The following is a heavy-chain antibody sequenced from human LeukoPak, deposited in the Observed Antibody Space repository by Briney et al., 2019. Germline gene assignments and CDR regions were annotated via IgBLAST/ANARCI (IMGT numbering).Heavy chain of an antibody. V-gene: IGHV4-59*01. CDR1: GGSISSYY. Sequence: PSETLSLTCTVSGGSISSYYWSWIRQPPGKGLEWIGYIYYSGSTNYNPSLKSRVTISVDTSKNLFSLKLSSVTAADTAVYYCAREAPFGFSSWRRGEYYFDYWGQGTLVTVSS. J-gene: IGHJ4*02. CDR3: AREAPFGFSSWRRGEYYFDY. D-gene: IGHD6-13*01. CDR2: IYYSGST.